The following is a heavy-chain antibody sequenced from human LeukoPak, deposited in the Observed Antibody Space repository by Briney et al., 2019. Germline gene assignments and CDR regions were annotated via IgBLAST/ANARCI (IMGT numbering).Heavy chain of an antibody. V-gene: IGHV1-69*10. Sequence: GASVKVSCKASGGTFSRYAISWVRQAPGQGLEWMGGITPIFGIPNYAQKFQGRVTMTEDTSTDAAYMELSSLRSEDTAVYYCATLSGSYFSTKEDAFDIWGQGTMVTVPS. CDR3: ATLSGSYFSTKEDAFDI. J-gene: IGHJ3*02. D-gene: IGHD1-26*01. CDR2: ITPIFGIP. CDR1: GGTFSRYA.